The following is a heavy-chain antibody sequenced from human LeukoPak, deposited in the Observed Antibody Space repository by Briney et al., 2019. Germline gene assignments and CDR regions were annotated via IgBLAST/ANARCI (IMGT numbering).Heavy chain of an antibody. Sequence: SETLSLTCTVPGSPTSSSGYSWTWIRQHPGKGLEWIGYIYYSGTTYYNPSLKSRVTISVDTSKNQFSLKLSSVTAADTAGYYLARRPYGWFDPWGQGTLVTVSS. D-gene: IGHD2-21*01. CDR2: IYYSGTT. V-gene: IGHV4-31*03. CDR1: GSPTSSSGYS. J-gene: IGHJ5*02. CDR3: ARRPYGWFDP.